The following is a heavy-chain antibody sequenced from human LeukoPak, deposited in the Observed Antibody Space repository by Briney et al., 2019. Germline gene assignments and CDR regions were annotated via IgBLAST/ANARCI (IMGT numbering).Heavy chain of an antibody. CDR2: ISYDGSNK. J-gene: IGHJ4*02. D-gene: IGHD3-16*02. Sequence: GGSLRLSCAAPGFTFSSYEMNWVRQAPGKGLEWVAVISYDGSNKYYADSVKGRFTISRDNSKNTLYLQMNSLRAEDTAVYYCAKSPRVYVWGSYRIDYWGQGTLVTVSS. V-gene: IGHV3-30*18. CDR3: AKSPRVYVWGSYRIDY. CDR1: GFTFSSYE.